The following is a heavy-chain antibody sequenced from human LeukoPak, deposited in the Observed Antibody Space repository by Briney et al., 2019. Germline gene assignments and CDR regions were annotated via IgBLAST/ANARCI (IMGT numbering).Heavy chain of an antibody. J-gene: IGHJ4*01. V-gene: IGHV3-30*02. Sequence: GGSLRLSCAASGFTFSSYGMHWVRQAPGKGLEWVAFIRYDGSNKYYADSVKGRFTISRDNTKNSLYLQMSSLRAEDTAVYYCARDGTAAGLYFDLWGQGTLVTVSS. CDR3: ARDGTAAGLYFDL. CDR2: IRYDGSNK. CDR1: GFTFSSYG. D-gene: IGHD6-13*01.